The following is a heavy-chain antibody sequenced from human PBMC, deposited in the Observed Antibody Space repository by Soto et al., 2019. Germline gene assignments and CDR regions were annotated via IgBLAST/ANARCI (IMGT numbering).Heavy chain of an antibody. Sequence: QVQLVQSGAEVKKPGASVKVSCKASGYTFTGYYMHWVRQAPGQGLEWMGWINPNSGGTNYAQKFQGWVTRTRDTSISTAYMELSRLRSDDTAVYYCARGEAFRGRYFDWFSGPSYYFDYWGQGTLVTVSS. V-gene: IGHV1-2*04. CDR1: GYTFTGYY. CDR3: ARGEAFRGRYFDWFSGPSYYFDY. J-gene: IGHJ4*02. CDR2: INPNSGGT. D-gene: IGHD3-9*01.